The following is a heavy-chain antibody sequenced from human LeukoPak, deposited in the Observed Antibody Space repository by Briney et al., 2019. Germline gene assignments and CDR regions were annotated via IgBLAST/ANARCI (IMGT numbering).Heavy chain of an antibody. J-gene: IGHJ5*02. Sequence: GGSLRLSCAASGFTFSNYYMSWVRQAPGKGLEWVANIKQDGSERYYVDSVEGRFTISRDNGKNSLYLQMNSLRAEDTAVYYCARLGLEVGGPNWFDPWGQGTLVTVSS. CDR1: GFTFSNYY. D-gene: IGHD1-1*01. CDR3: ARLGLEVGGPNWFDP. CDR2: IKQDGSER. V-gene: IGHV3-7*01.